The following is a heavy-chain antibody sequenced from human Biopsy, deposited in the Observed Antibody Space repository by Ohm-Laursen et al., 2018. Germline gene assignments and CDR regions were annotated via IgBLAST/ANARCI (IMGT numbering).Heavy chain of an antibody. CDR3: ARGDYFDSNGYFWFDP. V-gene: IGHV4-31*01. D-gene: IGHD3-22*01. CDR2: IFNSANT. CDR1: GGSISSGGSY. J-gene: IGHJ5*02. Sequence: TLSLTCAVSGGSISSGGSYWSWIRQRPGKGLERIGYIFNSANTYYNPSLKNLITISGDTSKNQFSLKLSSVTAADTAVYYCARGDYFDSNGYFWFDPWGQGTLVTVSS.